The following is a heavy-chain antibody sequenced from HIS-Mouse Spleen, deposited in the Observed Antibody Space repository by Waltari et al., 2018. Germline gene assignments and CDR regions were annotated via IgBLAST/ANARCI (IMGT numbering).Heavy chain of an antibody. CDR2: IDYSGST. CDR1: GGPISSSSYY. Sequence: QLQLQESGPGLVKPSETLSLTCTVSGGPISSSSYYWGWIRQPPGKGLGGIGSIDYSGSTYYNPSRKSRVTISVDTSKNQFSLKLSSVTAADTAVYYCARDPRWNDGIDYWGQGTLVTVSS. D-gene: IGHD1-1*01. CDR3: ARDPRWNDGIDY. V-gene: IGHV4-39*07. J-gene: IGHJ4*02.